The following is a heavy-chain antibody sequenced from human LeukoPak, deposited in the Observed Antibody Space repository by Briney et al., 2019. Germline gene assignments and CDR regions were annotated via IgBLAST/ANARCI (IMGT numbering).Heavy chain of an antibody. CDR3: VRSGYSFLVDY. V-gene: IGHV4-39*01. CDR2: MSYSGTT. J-gene: IGHJ4*02. Sequence: PSETLSLTCTVSGGSISSSGSYWGGIRQPPGKGLEWIASMSYSGTTYYNPSLRSRVTISVDTSKNQFSLRLNSVTAVDTAVYYCVRSGYSFLVDYWGQGTLVTVSS. CDR1: GGSISSSGSY. D-gene: IGHD5-18*01.